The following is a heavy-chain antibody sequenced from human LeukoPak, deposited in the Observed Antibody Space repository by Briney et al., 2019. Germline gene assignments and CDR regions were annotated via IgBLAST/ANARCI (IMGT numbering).Heavy chain of an antibody. Sequence: PSETLSLTCAVYGGSFSGYYWSWIRQPPGKGLEWIGEINHGGSTNYNPSLKSRVTISVDTSKNQFSLKLSSVTAADTAVYYCERSNYGSGSYYNIWGQGTLVTVSS. CDR3: ERSNYGSGSYYNI. V-gene: IGHV4-34*01. CDR2: INHGGST. J-gene: IGHJ4*02. D-gene: IGHD3-10*01. CDR1: GGSFSGYY.